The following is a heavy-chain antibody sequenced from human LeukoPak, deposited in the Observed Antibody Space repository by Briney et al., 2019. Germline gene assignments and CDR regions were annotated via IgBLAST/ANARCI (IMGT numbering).Heavy chain of an antibody. Sequence: PSETLSLTCTVSGGSISSGNYYWGWIRQPPGKGLEXXXXXXXSGSTYYNPSLKSRVTISVDTSKNQFSLKLNSVTAGDTAVYYCARHVVLTVTTGDKLGYFDYWGQGTLVTVSS. V-gene: IGHV4-39*01. J-gene: IGHJ4*02. D-gene: IGHD4-17*01. CDR1: GGSISSGNYY. CDR3: ARHVVLTVTTGDKLGYFDY. CDR2: XXXSGST.